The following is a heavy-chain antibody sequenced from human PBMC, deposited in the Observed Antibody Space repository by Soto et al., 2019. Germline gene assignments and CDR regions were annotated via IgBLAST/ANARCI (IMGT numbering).Heavy chain of an antibody. CDR2: IYSGGST. CDR1: GFTVSSNY. Sequence: PGGSLRLSCAASGFTVSSNYMSWVRQAPGKGLEWVSVIYSGGSTYYADSVKGRFTISRDNSKNTLYLQMNSLRAEDTAVYYCAGGGILYYDMPHGMDVWGQGTTVTVSS. CDR3: AGGGILYYDMPHGMDV. V-gene: IGHV3-66*01. J-gene: IGHJ6*02. D-gene: IGHD3-9*01.